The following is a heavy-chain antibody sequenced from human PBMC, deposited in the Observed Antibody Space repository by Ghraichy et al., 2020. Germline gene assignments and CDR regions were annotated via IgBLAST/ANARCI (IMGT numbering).Heavy chain of an antibody. V-gene: IGHV3-23*01. CDR1: GFTFSSYA. CDR2: ISGSGGST. D-gene: IGHD2-2*01. CDR3: AEIPLSYGMDV. J-gene: IGHJ6*02. Sequence: GESLNISCAASGFTFSSYAMSWVRQAPGKGLEWVSAISGSGGSTYYADSVKGRFTISRDNSKNTLYLQMNSLRAEDTAVYYCAEIPLSYGMDVWGQGTTVTVSS.